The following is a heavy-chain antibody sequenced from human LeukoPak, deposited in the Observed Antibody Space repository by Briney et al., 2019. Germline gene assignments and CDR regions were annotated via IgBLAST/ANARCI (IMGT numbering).Heavy chain of an antibody. Sequence: PSETLSLTCTVSGGSISSGDYYWSWIRQPPGKGLEWIGYIYYSGSTYYNPSLKSRVTISVDTSKNQFSLKLSSVTAADTALYYCARGDIFLSGFDNWGQGTLVTVSS. D-gene: IGHD3-9*01. CDR1: GGSISSGDYY. CDR2: IYYSGST. V-gene: IGHV4-30-4*01. J-gene: IGHJ4*02. CDR3: ARGDIFLSGFDN.